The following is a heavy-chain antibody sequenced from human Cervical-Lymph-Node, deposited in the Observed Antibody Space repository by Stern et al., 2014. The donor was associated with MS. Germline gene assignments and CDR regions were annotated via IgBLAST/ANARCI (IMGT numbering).Heavy chain of an antibody. CDR2: IYPGDSAT. CDR1: GFKFSIYW. V-gene: IGHV5-51*01. D-gene: IGHD1-14*01. J-gene: IGHJ4*02. Sequence: EVQLVESGADLIRPGESLKISCKGSGFKFSIYWIAWVRQMPGKGLEWMGIIYPGDSATRYRASFTGQVTMSADKSTSTAYLQWSSLNASDTAMYFCARQTTAWASDVWGQGTLVTVSS. CDR3: ARQTTAWASDV.